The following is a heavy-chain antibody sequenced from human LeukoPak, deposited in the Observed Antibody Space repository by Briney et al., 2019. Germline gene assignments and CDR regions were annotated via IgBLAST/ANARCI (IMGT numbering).Heavy chain of an antibody. J-gene: IGHJ4*02. CDR3: GRGSKFCNGDNCYDLDN. CDR1: GYTFSTHD. V-gene: IGHV1-8*03. CDR2: MNPNSGNT. D-gene: IGHD2-15*01. Sequence: ASVKVSCKASGYTFSTHDINWVRQAPGQGLEWMGWMNPNSGNTGYAQNVQGRVSISSDTSTSTAYMELSSLRSEDTAVYYCGRGSKFCNGDNCYDLDNWGQGTLVTVSS.